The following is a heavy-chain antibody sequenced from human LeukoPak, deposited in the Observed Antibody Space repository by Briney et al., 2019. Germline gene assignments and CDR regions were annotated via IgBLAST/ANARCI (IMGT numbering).Heavy chain of an antibody. J-gene: IGHJ5*02. CDR1: GYTFTSYG. D-gene: IGHD3-22*01. V-gene: IGHV1-18*01. CDR3: ARVMYYYDSSGYYYWFDP. CDR2: ISAYNGNT. Sequence: GASVKVSCKASGYTFTSYGISWLRQAPGQGLEWMGWISAYNGNTNYAQKLQGRVTMTTDTSTSTAYMELRSLRSDDTAVYYCARVMYYYDSSGYYYWFDPWGQGTLVTVSS.